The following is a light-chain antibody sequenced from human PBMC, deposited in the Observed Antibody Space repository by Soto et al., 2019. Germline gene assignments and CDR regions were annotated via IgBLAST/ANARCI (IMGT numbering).Light chain of an antibody. V-gene: IGKV1-6*01. J-gene: IGKJ1*01. CDR1: QTIRND. CDR2: AAS. CDR3: LQDYNFRT. Sequence: IQMTQSPSTLYASVGDRVTIPCRASQTIRNDLHWFQQKPGKAPRLLIYAASHLQNGVPSRFSGGGSGTDFSLTISSLRPEDFATYYCLQDYNFRTFGQGTKVDIK.